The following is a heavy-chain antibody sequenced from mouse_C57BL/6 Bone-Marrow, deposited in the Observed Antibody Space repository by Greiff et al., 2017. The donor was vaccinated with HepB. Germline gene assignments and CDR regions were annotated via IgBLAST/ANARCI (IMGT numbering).Heavy chain of an antibody. Sequence: QVQLPQPGAELVRPGSSVKLSCKASGYPFTSYWMHWVKQRPIQGLEWIGNIDPSDSETHYNQKFKDKATLTVDKSSSTAYMQLSSLTSEDSAVYYCARDDWYFDVWGTGTTVTVSS. CDR2: IDPSDSET. V-gene: IGHV1-52*01. CDR3: ARDDWYFDV. J-gene: IGHJ1*03. D-gene: IGHD2-3*01. CDR1: GYPFTSYW.